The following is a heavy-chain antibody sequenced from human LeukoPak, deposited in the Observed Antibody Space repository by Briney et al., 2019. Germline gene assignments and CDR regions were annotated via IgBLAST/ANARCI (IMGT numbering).Heavy chain of an antibody. Sequence: GGSLRLSCATSGFTFSNYWMTWVRQAPGRCLEWVANIKQDGSERFYVDSVKGRFTISRDNAKNSLYLQMNGLRVEDTAVYYCARDGVSFDYWGQGTLVTVSS. CDR1: GFTFSNYW. V-gene: IGHV3-7*01. CDR2: IKQDGSER. J-gene: IGHJ4*02. CDR3: ARDGVSFDY.